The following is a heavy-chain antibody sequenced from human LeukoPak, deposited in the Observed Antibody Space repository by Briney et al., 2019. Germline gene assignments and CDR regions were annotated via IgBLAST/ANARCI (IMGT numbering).Heavy chain of an antibody. D-gene: IGHD4-17*01. Sequence: PGGSLRLSCAASGFTFSSYEMNWVRQAPGKGLEWVSYISSSGSTIYYADSVKGRFTISRDNAKNSLHLQMNSLRAEDAAVYYCAREASVTIRMYYFDYWGQGTLVTVSS. CDR3: AREASVTIRMYYFDY. CDR2: ISSSGSTI. CDR1: GFTFSSYE. J-gene: IGHJ4*02. V-gene: IGHV3-48*03.